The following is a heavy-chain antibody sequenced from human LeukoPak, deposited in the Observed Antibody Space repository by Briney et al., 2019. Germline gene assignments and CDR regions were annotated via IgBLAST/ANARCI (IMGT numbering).Heavy chain of an antibody. CDR2: IIPIFGTA. J-gene: IGHJ4*02. Sequence: SVKVSCKASGGTFSSYAISWVRQAPGQGLEWMGGIIPIFGTANYAQKFQGRVTITADESTSTAYTELSSLRSEDTAAYYCASYDSSGYYFDYWGQGTLVTVSS. CDR1: GGTFSSYA. D-gene: IGHD3-22*01. V-gene: IGHV1-69*01. CDR3: ASYDSSGYYFDY.